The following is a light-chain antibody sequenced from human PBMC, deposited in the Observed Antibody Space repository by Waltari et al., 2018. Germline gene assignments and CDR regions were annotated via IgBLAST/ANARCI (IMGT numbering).Light chain of an antibody. J-gene: IGLJ2*01. Sequence: QSALTQPASVSGSPGQSITISCTGTSRGVGSFNLVSWYQQHPGKAPKLMIYEVSKRPSGVSNRFSGSKSGNTASLTISGLQAEDEADYYCCSYAGSSDVVFGGGTKLTVL. V-gene: IGLV2-23*02. CDR3: CSYAGSSDVV. CDR2: EVS. CDR1: SRGVGSFNL.